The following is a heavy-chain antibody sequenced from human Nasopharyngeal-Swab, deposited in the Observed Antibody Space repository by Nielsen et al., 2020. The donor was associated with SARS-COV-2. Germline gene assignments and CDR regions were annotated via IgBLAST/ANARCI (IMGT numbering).Heavy chain of an antibody. CDR2: ISYDGSNK. Sequence: GESLKISCAASGFTFSSYAMHWVRQAPGKGLEWVAVISYDGSNKYHADSVKGRFTISRDNSKNTLYLQMNSLRAEDTAVYYCARDHYDFWSGYNTRYYFDYWGQGTLVTVSS. CDR1: GFTFSSYA. J-gene: IGHJ4*02. V-gene: IGHV3-30-3*01. D-gene: IGHD3-3*01. CDR3: ARDHYDFWSGYNTRYYFDY.